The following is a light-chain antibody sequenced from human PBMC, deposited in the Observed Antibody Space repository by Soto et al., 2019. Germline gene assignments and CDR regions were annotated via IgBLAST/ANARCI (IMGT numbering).Light chain of an antibody. CDR2: DDS. Sequence: AIQLTQSPSSLSAPVGDRVTITCRASQGISSALAWYQQKPGKAPKLLIYDDSSLESGVPSRFSGSGSGTDFALTISSRQPEDFATYYCQQFNSYPQTFGGGTKVEIK. J-gene: IGKJ4*01. CDR3: QQFNSYPQT. V-gene: IGKV1-13*02. CDR1: QGISSA.